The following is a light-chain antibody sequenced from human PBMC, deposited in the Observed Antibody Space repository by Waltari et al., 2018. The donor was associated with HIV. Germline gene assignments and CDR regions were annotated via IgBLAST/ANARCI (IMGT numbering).Light chain of an antibody. CDR2: EVT. J-gene: IGLJ1*01. Sequence: QSALTQSPSASGSPGQSVTISCTGTSSDVGGYNYVSWYQQHPGKAPKLIIYEVTKRPSGVPDRFSGSKSGNMASLTVSGLQAEDEADYYCNSYAGNNNLVFGTGTRVTVL. CDR3: NSYAGNNNLV. V-gene: IGLV2-8*01. CDR1: SSDVGGYNY.